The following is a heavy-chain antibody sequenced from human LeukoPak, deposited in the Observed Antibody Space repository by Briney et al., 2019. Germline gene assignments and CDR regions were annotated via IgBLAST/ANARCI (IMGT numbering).Heavy chain of an antibody. D-gene: IGHD3-10*01. J-gene: IGHJ6*03. V-gene: IGHV3-23*01. CDR3: ARLVRIIMVRGVTPRLYMDV. Sequence: PGGSLRFSCAASGFTFSSYGMSWVRQAPGKVLEWVSAISGSGGSTYYADSVKGRFTISRDNSKNTLYLQMNSLRAEDTAVYYCARLVRIIMVRGVTPRLYMDVWGKGTTVTISS. CDR2: ISGSGGST. CDR1: GFTFSSYG.